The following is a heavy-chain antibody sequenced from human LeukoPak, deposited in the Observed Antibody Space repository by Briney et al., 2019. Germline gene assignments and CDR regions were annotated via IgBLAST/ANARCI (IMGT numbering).Heavy chain of an antibody. CDR2: ICPRGGI. CDR1: GFTFSNAW. CDR3: ARNGGFDQDV. Sequence: GSLRLSCAASGFTFSNAWMSWVRQSPGKGLEWIGEICPRGGINYNPSLRSRVRITGDRPKNQFSLYVISVTAADSAIYYCARNGGFDQDVWGQGTTVTASS. J-gene: IGHJ6*02. V-gene: IGHV4-4*02. D-gene: IGHD4-23*01.